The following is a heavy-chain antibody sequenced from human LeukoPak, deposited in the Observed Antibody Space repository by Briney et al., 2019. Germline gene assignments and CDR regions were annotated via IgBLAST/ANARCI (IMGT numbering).Heavy chain of an antibody. D-gene: IGHD1-26*01. J-gene: IGHJ3*02. CDR1: GYTFTGYY. Sequence: GASVKVSCKASGYTFTGYYMHWVRQAPGQGLEWMGWINPNSGGTNYAQKFQGRVTMTRDTSISTAYMELSRLRSDDTAVYYCARVGSQIVGATRGAFDIWGQGTMVTVSS. CDR2: INPNSGGT. V-gene: IGHV1-2*02. CDR3: ARVGSQIVGATRGAFDI.